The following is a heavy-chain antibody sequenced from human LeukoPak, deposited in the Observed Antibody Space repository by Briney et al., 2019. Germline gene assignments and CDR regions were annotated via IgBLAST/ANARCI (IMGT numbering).Heavy chain of an antibody. D-gene: IGHD3-22*01. CDR1: GGSISRLF. CDR3: ARDGYYYDSSGYHSNWFDP. V-gene: IGHV4-59*01. Sequence: SGTPSPTRPVPGGSISRLFWSSIRQPPRQGPGWVGGIYLSGSTNYNPSLKSRVTISVDTSKNQFSLKLSSVTAADTAVYYCARDGYYYDSSGYHSNWFDPWGQGTLVTVSS. CDR2: IYLSGST. J-gene: IGHJ5*02.